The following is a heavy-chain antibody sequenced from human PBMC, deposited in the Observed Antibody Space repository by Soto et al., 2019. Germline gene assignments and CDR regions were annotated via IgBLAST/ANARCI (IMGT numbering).Heavy chain of an antibody. Sequence: GESLKISCAASGFTISSYGMHWVRQAPGRGLEWVAVIWYDGSNKYYADSVKGRFTISRDNSKNTLYLQMNSLRAEDTAVYYCARGFDSSGPYFDYWGQGTLVTVSS. J-gene: IGHJ4*02. CDR2: IWYDGSNK. CDR3: ARGFDSSGPYFDY. V-gene: IGHV3-33*01. CDR1: GFTISSYG. D-gene: IGHD3-22*01.